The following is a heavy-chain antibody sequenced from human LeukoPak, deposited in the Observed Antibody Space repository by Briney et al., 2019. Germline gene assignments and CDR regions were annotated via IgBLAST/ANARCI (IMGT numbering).Heavy chain of an antibody. J-gene: IGHJ4*02. CDR2: INHSGST. V-gene: IGHV4-34*01. D-gene: IGHD2-15*01. CDR1: GGSFSGYY. CDR3: ARLPCSGGSCYDFEGL. Sequence: KASETLSLTCAVYGGSFSGYYWSWIRQPPGKGLEWIGEINHSGSTNYNPSLKSRVTISVDTSKNQFSLKLSSVTAADTAVYYCARLPCSGGSCYDFEGLWGQGTLVTVSS.